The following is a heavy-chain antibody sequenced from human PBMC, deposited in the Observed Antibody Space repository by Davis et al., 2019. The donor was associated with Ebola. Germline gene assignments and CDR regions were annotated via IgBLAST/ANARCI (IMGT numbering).Heavy chain of an antibody. D-gene: IGHD3-10*01. CDR2: IWYDGSNK. CDR3: ARDLTMVQGVIDY. J-gene: IGHJ4*02. CDR1: GFTFSSYS. V-gene: IGHV3-33*08. Sequence: GESLKISCAASGFTFSSYSMHWVRQAPGKGLEWVAVIWYDGSNKYYPDSVKGRFTISRDNSKNTLYLQMNSLRAEDTAVYYCARDLTMVQGVIDYWGQGTPVTVSS.